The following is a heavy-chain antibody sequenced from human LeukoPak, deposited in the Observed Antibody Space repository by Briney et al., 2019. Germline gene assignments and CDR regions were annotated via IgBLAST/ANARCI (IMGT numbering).Heavy chain of an antibody. CDR3: ARLGAYCSSTSCRNWFDP. CDR1: GGTFSSYA. Sequence: GASVKVSCAASGGTFSSYAISWVRQAPGQGLEWMGGIIPIFGTANYAQKFQGRVTITADESTSTAYMELSSLRSEDTAVYYCARLGAYCSSTSCRNWFDPWGQGTLVTVSS. CDR2: IIPIFGTA. D-gene: IGHD2-2*01. V-gene: IGHV1-69*01. J-gene: IGHJ5*02.